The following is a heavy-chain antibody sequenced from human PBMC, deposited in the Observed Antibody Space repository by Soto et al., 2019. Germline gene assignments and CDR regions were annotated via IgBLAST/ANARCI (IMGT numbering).Heavy chain of an antibody. CDR1: GGSISSGDYY. V-gene: IGHV4-30-4*01. CDR2: IYYSGST. CDR3: ARDMTTAYYYYYGMDV. J-gene: IGHJ6*02. D-gene: IGHD4-4*01. Sequence: PSETLSLTCTVSGGSISSGDYYWSWIRQPPGKGLEWIGYIYYSGSTYYNPSLKSRVTISVDTSKNQFSLKLSSVTAADTAVDYCARDMTTAYYYYYGMDVWGQGTTVTVSS.